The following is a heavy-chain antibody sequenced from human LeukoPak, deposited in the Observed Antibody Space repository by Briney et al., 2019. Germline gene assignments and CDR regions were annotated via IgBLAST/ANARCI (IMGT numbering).Heavy chain of an antibody. J-gene: IGHJ4*02. CDR3: ARAPSYDYVWGSYRPPTYYFDY. CDR2: IYYSGST. CDR1: GGSISSYY. Sequence: SETLSLTCTVSGGSISSYYWSWIRQPPGKGLEWIGYIYYSGSTNYNPSLKSRVSISVDTSKNQFSLKLSSVTAADTAVYYCARAPSYDYVWGSYRPPTYYFDYWGQGTLVTVSS. D-gene: IGHD3-16*02. V-gene: IGHV4-59*01.